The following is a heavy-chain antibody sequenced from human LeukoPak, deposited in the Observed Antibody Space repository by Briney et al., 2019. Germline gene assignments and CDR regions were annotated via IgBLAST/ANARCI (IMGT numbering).Heavy chain of an antibody. D-gene: IGHD2-15*01. CDR3: ARGYCSGGTCYLVENWFDP. V-gene: IGHV1-2*06. J-gene: IGHJ5*02. Sequence: GASVKVSCKASGYTFTKYYMFWVRQAPGQGLEWMGRINPSSGGTDYAQKFQGRVTMTRDTSISTAYMELSRLRSDDTAVYYCARGYCSGGTCYLVENWFDPWGQGTLVTVSS. CDR2: INPSSGGT. CDR1: GYTFTKYY.